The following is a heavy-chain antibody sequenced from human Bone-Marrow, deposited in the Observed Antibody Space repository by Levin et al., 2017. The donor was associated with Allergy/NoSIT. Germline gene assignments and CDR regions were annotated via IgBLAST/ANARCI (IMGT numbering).Heavy chain of an antibody. D-gene: IGHD3-22*01. CDR2: IYPGDSDT. V-gene: IGHV5-51*01. CDR1: SDSLTKYW. Sequence: GGSLRLSCKDFSDSLTKYWIGWVRQMPGKGLEWVGIIYPGDSDTRYNPSFQAQVTISADKSLHTAYLQWNSLKASDTAMYFCARGSDTSGYYFDFWGQGTLVTVSS. J-gene: IGHJ4*02. CDR3: ARGSDTSGYYFDF.